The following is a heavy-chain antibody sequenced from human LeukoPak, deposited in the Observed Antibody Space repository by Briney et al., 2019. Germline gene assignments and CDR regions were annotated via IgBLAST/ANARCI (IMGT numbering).Heavy chain of an antibody. CDR2: INPRGGST. D-gene: IGHD3-10*01. V-gene: IGHV1-46*01. J-gene: IGHJ4*02. Sequence: GASVKVSCKASGYTFTSHFMHWVRQAPGQGLEWMGIINPRGGSTSYTQKFQGRVTITADESTSTAYMELSSLRSEDTAVYYCATATMVRDVHFDYWGQGTLVTVSS. CDR1: GYTFTSHF. CDR3: ATATMVRDVHFDY.